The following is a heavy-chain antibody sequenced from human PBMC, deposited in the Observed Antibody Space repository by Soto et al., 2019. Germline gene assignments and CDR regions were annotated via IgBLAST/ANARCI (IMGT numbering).Heavy chain of an antibody. Sequence: QVQLQESGPGLVKPSQTLSLTCTVSGGSISSGGYYWSWIRQHPGKGLEWIGYIYYSGSTYYNPSLKSRVTTSVDTSKNQFSLKLSSVTAADTAVYYCARRMTMQGAFDIWGQGTMVTVSS. CDR3: ARRMTMQGAFDI. CDR2: IYYSGST. D-gene: IGHD2-2*01. CDR1: GGSISSGGYY. J-gene: IGHJ3*02. V-gene: IGHV4-31*03.